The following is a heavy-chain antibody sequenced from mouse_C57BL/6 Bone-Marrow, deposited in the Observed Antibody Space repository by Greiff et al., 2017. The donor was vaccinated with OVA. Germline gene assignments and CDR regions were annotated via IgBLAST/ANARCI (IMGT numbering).Heavy chain of an antibody. D-gene: IGHD1-1*01. CDR3: ARNYWYYCGSYVDDAMDY. CDR2: IWSGGST. Sequence: VQRVESGPGLVQPSQSLSITCTVSGFSLTSSGVHWVRQSPGKGLEWLGVIWSGGSTDYTAAFISRLSISKDNSQSQVFFKMNSLQADDTAIYYGARNYWYYCGSYVDDAMDYWGQGTSVTVSS. V-gene: IGHV2-2*01. J-gene: IGHJ4*01. CDR1: GFSLTSSG.